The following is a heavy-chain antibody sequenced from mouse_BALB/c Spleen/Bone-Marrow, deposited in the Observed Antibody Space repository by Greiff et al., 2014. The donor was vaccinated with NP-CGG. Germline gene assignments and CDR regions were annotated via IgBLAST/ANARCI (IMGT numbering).Heavy chain of an antibody. V-gene: IGHV1S135*01. J-gene: IGHJ3*01. CDR2: IDPYNAGT. D-gene: IGHD2-1*01. CDR3: ASYGNYGWFAY. Sequence: EVKLMESGPELVKPGASVKVSCKASGYAFTSYNMYWVKQSHGKSLEWIGYIDPYNAGTNYYQKFKGKATLTVDKSSSTAYMHLNSLTSEDSAVYYCASYGNYGWFAYWGQGTLVTVSA. CDR1: GYAFTSYN.